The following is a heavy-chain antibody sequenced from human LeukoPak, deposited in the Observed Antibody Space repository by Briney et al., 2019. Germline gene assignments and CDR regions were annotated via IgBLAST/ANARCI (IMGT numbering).Heavy chain of an antibody. CDR2: ISVSGGST. D-gene: IGHD1-26*01. J-gene: IGHJ4*02. V-gene: IGHV3-23*01. CDR3: AKGYSGFYYASFDF. CDR1: GFTFSSYV. Sequence: GGSLRLSCAASGFTFSSYVMSWVRQAPGKGLEWVSGISVSGGSTYYADSVKGRFTISRDNSKKTLYLQMNTLRAEDTAVYYCAKGYSGFYYASFDFWGQGTLVIVSS.